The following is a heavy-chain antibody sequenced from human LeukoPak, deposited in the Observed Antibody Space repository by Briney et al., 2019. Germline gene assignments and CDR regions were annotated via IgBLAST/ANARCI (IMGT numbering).Heavy chain of an antibody. CDR3: ARAMSIAARLQTIFDY. D-gene: IGHD6-6*01. CDR2: IYYSGST. V-gene: IGHV4-39*07. Sequence: SETLSLTCTVSGGSISSSSYYWGWIRQPPGKGLEWIGSIYYSGSTYYNPSLKSRVTISVDTSKNQFSLNLTSVTSADTSVYYCARAMSIAARLQTIFDYWGQGTLVTVSS. J-gene: IGHJ4*02. CDR1: GGSISSSSYY.